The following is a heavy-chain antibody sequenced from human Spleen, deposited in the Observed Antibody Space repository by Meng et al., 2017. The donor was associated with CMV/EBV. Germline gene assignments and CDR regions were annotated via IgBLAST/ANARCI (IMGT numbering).Heavy chain of an antibody. V-gene: IGHV3-21*03. CDR1: GFTFSSYS. D-gene: IGHD3-3*01. Sequence: GESLKISCAASGFTFSSYSMNWVRQAPGKGLEWVSSISSSSSYIYYADSVKGRFTISRDNAKNSLCLQMNSLRAEDTAVYYCARSPPTLEWLLWDYWGQGTLVTVSS. CDR3: ARSPPTLEWLLWDY. J-gene: IGHJ4*02. CDR2: ISSSSSYI.